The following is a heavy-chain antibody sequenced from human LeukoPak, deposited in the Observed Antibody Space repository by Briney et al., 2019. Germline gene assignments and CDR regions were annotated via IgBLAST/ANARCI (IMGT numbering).Heavy chain of an antibody. J-gene: IGHJ4*02. CDR2: ISNSGST. Sequence: SETLSLTCTVSGVSISSYYWSWIRQPPGKGLEWIAYISNSGSTYYNPSLKSRVTMSADTSKNQFSLKLSSVTAADTAVFYCVRHSSDWSFDYWGQGTLVTVSS. CDR3: VRHSSDWSFDY. CDR1: GVSISSYY. V-gene: IGHV4-59*08. D-gene: IGHD6-19*01.